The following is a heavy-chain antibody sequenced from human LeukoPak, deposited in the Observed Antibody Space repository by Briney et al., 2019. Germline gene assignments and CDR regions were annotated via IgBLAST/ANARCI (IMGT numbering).Heavy chain of an antibody. CDR2: ISSSGSTI. V-gene: IGHV3-11*01. Sequence: GRSLRLSCAASGFTFSDYYMSWIRQAPGKGLEWVSYISSSGSTIYYADSVKGRFTISRDNAKNSLYLQMNSLRAEDTAVYYCASHRRPYYYGMDVWGQGTTVTVSS. D-gene: IGHD1-1*01. CDR3: ASHRRPYYYGMDV. J-gene: IGHJ6*02. CDR1: GFTFSDYY.